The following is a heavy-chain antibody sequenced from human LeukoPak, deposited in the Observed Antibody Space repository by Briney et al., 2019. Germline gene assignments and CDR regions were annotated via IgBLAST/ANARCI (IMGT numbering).Heavy chain of an antibody. D-gene: IGHD3-22*01. V-gene: IGHV5-51*01. J-gene: IGHJ4*02. CDR2: IYPGDSDT. CDR3: ARRDSSGYYNDY. CDR1: GYRFISYW. Sequence: GESLKISCQGSGYRFISYWIGWVRQMPGKGLEWMGIIYPGDSDTRYSPSFQGQITISADKSISTAYLQWSSLKASDTAMYYCARRDSSGYYNDYWGQGTLVTVSS.